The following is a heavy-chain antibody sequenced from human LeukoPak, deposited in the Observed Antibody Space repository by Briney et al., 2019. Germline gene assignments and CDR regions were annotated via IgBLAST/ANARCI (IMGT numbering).Heavy chain of an antibody. J-gene: IGHJ4*02. CDR3: ARGLVIAVTGWGQWELPPAGHDS. V-gene: IGHV4-59*12. CDR1: GGSISTYY. Sequence: SETLSLTCTVSGGSISTYYWSWIRQPPGKGLEWIGYIYYTGSTSCNPSLKSRVTMSLDASKNQFSLKLSSMTAADTAVYYCARGLVIAVTGWGQWELPPAGHDSWGQGTLVTVSS. D-gene: IGHD1-26*01. CDR2: IYYTGST.